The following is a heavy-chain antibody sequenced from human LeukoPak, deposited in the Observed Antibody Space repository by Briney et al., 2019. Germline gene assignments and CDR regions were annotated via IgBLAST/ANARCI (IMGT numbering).Heavy chain of an antibody. D-gene: IGHD1-1*01. Sequence: SETLSLTCTVSGGSISSYYWSWIRQPPGKGLEWFGYISYSGSTNFNPSLKSRVTISVDTSKNQFSLKLSSVTAAETAVYYCAREGTAGTNLNWFDPWGQGTLVTVSS. CDR2: ISYSGST. J-gene: IGHJ5*02. V-gene: IGHV4-59*01. CDR1: GGSISSYY. CDR3: AREGTAGTNLNWFDP.